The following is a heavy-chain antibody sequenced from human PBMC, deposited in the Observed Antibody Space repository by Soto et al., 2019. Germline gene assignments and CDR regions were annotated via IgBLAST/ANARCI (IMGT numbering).Heavy chain of an antibody. CDR2: ISYNGNT. Sequence: SETLSLTCTVSSDSISSNYWSWIRQPPGKGLEWIGYISYNGNTYYNSSLKSRITMSVDTSKNQFSLNLSSVTAADTAVYYCERGGWYLDSWGQGTLVTVSS. J-gene: IGHJ4*02. CDR3: ERGGWYLDS. V-gene: IGHV4-59*08. CDR1: SDSISSNY. D-gene: IGHD6-19*01.